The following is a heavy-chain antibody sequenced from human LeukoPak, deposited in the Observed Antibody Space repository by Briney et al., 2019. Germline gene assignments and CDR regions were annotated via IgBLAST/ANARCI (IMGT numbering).Heavy chain of an antibody. V-gene: IGHV3-11*01. CDR1: GFTFSDYY. Sequence: GGSLRLSCAASGFTFSDYYMSWIRQAPGKGLGWVSYISSSGSTIYYADSVKGRFTISRDNAKNSLYLQMNSLRAEDTAVYYCARGRDENLWQAVYWGQGTLVTVSS. J-gene: IGHJ4*02. CDR2: ISSSGSTI. D-gene: IGHD2/OR15-2a*01. CDR3: ARGRDENLWQAVY.